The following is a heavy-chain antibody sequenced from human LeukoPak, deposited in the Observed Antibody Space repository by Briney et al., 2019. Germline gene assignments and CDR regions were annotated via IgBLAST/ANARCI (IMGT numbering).Heavy chain of an antibody. J-gene: IGHJ3*02. CDR3: ARDPGYVYAFDI. CDR1: GFTFSSYG. CDR2: IWYDGSNK. Sequence: GGSLRLSCAASGFTFSSYGMHRVRQAPGKGLEWVAVIWYDGSNKYYADSVKGRFTISRDNSKNTLYLQMNSLRAEDTAVYYCARDPGYVYAFDIWGQGTMVTVSS. D-gene: IGHD5-12*01. V-gene: IGHV3-33*01.